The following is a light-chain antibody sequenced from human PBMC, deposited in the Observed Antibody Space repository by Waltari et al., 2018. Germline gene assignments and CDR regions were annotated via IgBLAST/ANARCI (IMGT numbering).Light chain of an antibody. Sequence: EVVMTQSPATLSVFPGESATLSCRASQTVSSNLAWYRQRPGQAPRLLIFDASTRAPSVPARFSGSGSGTEFTLTIRSLQSEDSAVYYCQQYNRWPPITFGQGTRLEIK. J-gene: IGKJ5*01. CDR2: DAS. V-gene: IGKV3-15*01. CDR1: QTVSSN. CDR3: QQYNRWPPIT.